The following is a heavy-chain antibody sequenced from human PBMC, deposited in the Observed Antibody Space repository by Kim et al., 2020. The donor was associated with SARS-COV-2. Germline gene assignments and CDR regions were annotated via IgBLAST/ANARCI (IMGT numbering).Heavy chain of an antibody. J-gene: IGHJ6*02. CDR2: IRSEVNSYAT. Sequence: GGSLRLSCAASGFTFSGSAIHWVRQASGKWLEWVGRIRSEVNSYATAYAASVKGRFTISRDDSKNTAFLQMNSLKTEDTAVYYCARRGDYGGMDVWGQGTTVTVSS. CDR3: ARRGDYGGMDV. CDR1: GFTFSGSA. V-gene: IGHV3-73*01.